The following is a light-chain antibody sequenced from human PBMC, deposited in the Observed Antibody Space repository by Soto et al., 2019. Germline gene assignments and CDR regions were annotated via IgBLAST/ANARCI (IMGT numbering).Light chain of an antibody. CDR1: SSNIGADYD. V-gene: IGLV1-40*01. CDR3: QSYDRSLSNYV. CDR2: GNN. Sequence: QSVLTQSPSVSGAPGQRVTISCTGSSSNIGADYDVHWYQRLPGTAPKLLIYGNNNRPSGVPDRFSGSKSGTSASLAITGLQAEDEADYYCQSYDRSLSNYVFGTGTKLTVL. J-gene: IGLJ1*01.